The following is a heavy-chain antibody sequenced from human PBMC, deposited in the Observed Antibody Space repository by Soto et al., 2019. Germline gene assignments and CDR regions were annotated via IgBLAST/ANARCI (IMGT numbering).Heavy chain of an antibody. D-gene: IGHD2-15*01. CDR2: IGGGGEYT. CDR1: GFTSGKYA. Sequence: EVQLLESGGGLVQPGGSLTLTCIVSGFTSGKYAMSWVRQAPGKGLAWVSEIGGGGEYTNYADSVRGRFTMSRDNSKNTLYLHMSSLKVEDTAVYYCAKDEVAAHGRADAFDIWGQGTVVTVSS. V-gene: IGHV3-23*01. CDR3: AKDEVAAHGRADAFDI. J-gene: IGHJ3*02.